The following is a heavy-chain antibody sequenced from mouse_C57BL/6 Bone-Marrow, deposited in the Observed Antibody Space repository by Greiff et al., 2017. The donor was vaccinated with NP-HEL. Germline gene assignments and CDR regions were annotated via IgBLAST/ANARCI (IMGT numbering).Heavy chain of an antibody. CDR1: GFNIKDDY. Sequence: VQLKESGAELVRPGASVKLSCTASGFNIKDDYMHWVKQRPEQGLEWIGWIDPENGDTEYASKFQGKATITADTSSNTAYLQLSSLTSEDTAVYYCTTAQAPFDYWGQGTTLTVSS. V-gene: IGHV14-4*01. J-gene: IGHJ2*01. D-gene: IGHD3-2*02. CDR3: TTAQAPFDY. CDR2: IDPENGDT.